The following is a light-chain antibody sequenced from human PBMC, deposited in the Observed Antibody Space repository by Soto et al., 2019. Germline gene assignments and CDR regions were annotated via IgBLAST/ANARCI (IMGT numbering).Light chain of an antibody. J-gene: IGKJ3*01. V-gene: IGKV3-20*01. CDR1: QTVSGSY. CDR3: QQYGNSPGFT. CDR2: GAS. Sequence: EIVLSQSPGTLSLCPGERGTLSCRASQTVSGSYVAWYQQKPGQAPRLLIYGASSRATGIPDRFSGSGSGTDFTLTISRLEPEDFAVYYCQQYGNSPGFTFGPGTKVAIK.